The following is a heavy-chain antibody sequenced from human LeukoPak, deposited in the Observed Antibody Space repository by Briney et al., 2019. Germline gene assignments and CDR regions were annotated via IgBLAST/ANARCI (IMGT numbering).Heavy chain of an antibody. CDR2: IWYDGSNK. Sequence: GESLKISCAASGFTFSSYGMHWVRQAPGKGLEWVAVIWYDGSNKYYADSVKGRFTISRDNSKNTLYLQMNSLRAEDTAVYYCAKAGPRYSSSSDPSQFFDYWGQGTLVTVSS. V-gene: IGHV3-33*06. CDR3: AKAGPRYSSSSDPSQFFDY. D-gene: IGHD6-6*01. J-gene: IGHJ4*02. CDR1: GFTFSSYG.